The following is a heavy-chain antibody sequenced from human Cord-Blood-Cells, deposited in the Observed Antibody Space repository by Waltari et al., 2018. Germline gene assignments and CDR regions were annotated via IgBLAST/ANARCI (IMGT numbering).Heavy chain of an antibody. CDR3: ARDAEVQQPYNWFDP. Sequence: QVQLVQSGAEVKKPGTSVKVSCKASGGRFSSYPVSWVRRAPGQGLEWMGAIIPIFGTANYAQKFQGRVTITADESTSTAYMELSSLRSEDTAVYYCARDAEVQQPYNWFDPWGQGTLVTVSS. CDR1: GGRFSSYP. CDR2: IIPIFGTA. D-gene: IGHD6-13*01. J-gene: IGHJ5*02. V-gene: IGHV1-69*01.